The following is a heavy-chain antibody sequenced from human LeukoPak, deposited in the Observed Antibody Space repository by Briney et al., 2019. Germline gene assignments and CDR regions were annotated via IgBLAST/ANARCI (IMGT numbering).Heavy chain of an antibody. V-gene: IGHV3-23*01. CDR1: GFTFSDYY. J-gene: IGHJ3*02. CDR2: ISGSGGST. Sequence: GGSLRLSCAASGFTFSDYYMSWIRQAPGKGLEWVSAISGSGGSTYYADSVKGRFTISRDNSKNTLYLQMNSLRAEDTAVYYCAKDLMEVAVLHDAFDIWGQGTMVTVSS. D-gene: IGHD2-15*01. CDR3: AKDLMEVAVLHDAFDI.